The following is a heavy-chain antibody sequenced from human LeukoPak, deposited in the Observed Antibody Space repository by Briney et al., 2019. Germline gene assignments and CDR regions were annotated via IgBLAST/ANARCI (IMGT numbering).Heavy chain of an antibody. V-gene: IGHV4-39*01. CDR3: ASYCSSTSCYPGYLDAFDI. Sequence: PSETLSLTCTVSGGSISSSSYYWGWIRQPPGKGLEWIGSIYYSGSTYYNPSLKSRVTISVDTSKNQFSLKLSSVTAADTAVYYCASYCSSTSCYPGYLDAFDIWGQGTMVTVSS. J-gene: IGHJ3*02. D-gene: IGHD2-2*01. CDR1: GGSISSSSYY. CDR2: IYYSGST.